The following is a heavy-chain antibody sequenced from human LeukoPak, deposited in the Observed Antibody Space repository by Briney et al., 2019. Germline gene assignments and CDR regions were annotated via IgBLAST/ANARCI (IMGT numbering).Heavy chain of an antibody. Sequence: AATLSLTWTVSGASISSHCWGWVRQPPGKGLGWVGYIYDSGSTNYNPSRKSRVTIPVDTSKNQFSLKLSTVTAADTAVYYCARVRGYYYYYYMDVWGKGTTVTVPS. J-gene: IGHJ6*03. V-gene: IGHV4-59*11. D-gene: IGHD1-26*01. CDR1: GASISSHC. CDR3: ARVRGYYYYYYMDV. CDR2: IYDSGST.